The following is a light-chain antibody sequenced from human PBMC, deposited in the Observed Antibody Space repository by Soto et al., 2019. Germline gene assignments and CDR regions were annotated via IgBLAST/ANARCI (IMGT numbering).Light chain of an antibody. CDR2: DVI. CDR1: SSDVGGYNY. Sequence: QSALTQPASVSGSPGQSITISCTGTSSDVGGYNYVSWYQQHPGKAPKLMIYDVINRPSGVSNRFSGSKSGNTASLTISGLQAEDEADYYCSSYTSSNTGVFGGGTKVTVL. J-gene: IGLJ3*02. CDR3: SSYTSSNTGV. V-gene: IGLV2-14*01.